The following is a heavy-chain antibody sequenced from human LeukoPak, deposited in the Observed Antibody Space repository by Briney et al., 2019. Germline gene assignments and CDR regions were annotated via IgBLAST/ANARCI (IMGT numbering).Heavy chain of an antibody. CDR3: ASMSPIQLWFYFDY. Sequence: SETLSLTCAVSGGSISSGGYSWRWIRQPPGKGLEWIGYIYHSGSTYYNPSLKSRVTISVDRSKNQFSLKLSSVTAADTAVYYCASMSPIQLWFYFDYWGQGTLVTVSS. CDR2: IYHSGST. D-gene: IGHD5-18*01. V-gene: IGHV4-30-2*01. J-gene: IGHJ4*02. CDR1: GGSISSGGYS.